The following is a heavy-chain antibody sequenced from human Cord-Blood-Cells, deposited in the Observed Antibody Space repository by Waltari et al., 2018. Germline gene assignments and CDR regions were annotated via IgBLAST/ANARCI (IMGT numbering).Heavy chain of an antibody. Sequence: QVQLQESGPGLVTPSQTLSLTCPVPGGSISSGGSYWSWIRQHPGKGLEWIGYIYYSGSTYYNPSLKSRVTISVDTSKNQFSLKLSSVTAADTAVYYCARDRGWGGWYFDLWGRGTLVTVSS. CDR1: GGSISSGGSY. CDR3: ARDRGWGGWYFDL. D-gene: IGHD7-27*01. CDR2: IYYSGST. V-gene: IGHV4-31*03. J-gene: IGHJ2*01.